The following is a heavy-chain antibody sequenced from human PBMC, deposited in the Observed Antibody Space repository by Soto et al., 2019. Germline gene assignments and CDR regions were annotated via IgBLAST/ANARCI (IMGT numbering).Heavy chain of an antibody. D-gene: IGHD6-6*01. V-gene: IGHV1-46*03. CDR3: ARGLASGDY. J-gene: IGHJ4*02. CDR1: GYIFTNFY. CDR2: INPNGGST. Sequence: QVQLVQPGAEVKTPGASVKFSCKSSGYIFTNFYIHWVRQAPGQGLAWIGIINPNGGSTNYAKNFQGRVTRTRDTSTSTVYMDLSSLRSEDTAVYYCARGLASGDYLGQGTLITVSS.